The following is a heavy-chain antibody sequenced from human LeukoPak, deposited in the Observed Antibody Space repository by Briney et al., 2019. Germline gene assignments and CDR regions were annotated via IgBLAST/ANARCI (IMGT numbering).Heavy chain of an antibody. D-gene: IGHD2-2*01. CDR2: IYYSGST. CDR3: ARDRAVVVPAATEYYYYYYGMDV. J-gene: IGHJ6*02. CDR1: GGSISSSSYY. V-gene: IGHV4-61*01. Sequence: PSETLSLTCTVSGGSISSSSYYWGWIRQPPGKGLEWIGYIYYSGSTNYNPSLKSRVTISVGTSKNQFSLKLSSVTAADTAVYYCARDRAVVVPAATEYYYYYYGMDVWGQGTTVTVSS.